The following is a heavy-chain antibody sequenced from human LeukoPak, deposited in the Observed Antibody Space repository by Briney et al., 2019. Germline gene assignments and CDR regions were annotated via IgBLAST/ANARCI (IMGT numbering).Heavy chain of an antibody. CDR1: GFTFSSYA. CDR2: ISGSGDNT. J-gene: IGHJ4*02. CDR3: ARDHQGDY. V-gene: IGHV3-23*01. Sequence: GGSLRLSCAASGFTFSSYAMSWVRQAPGKGLEWVSGISGSGDNTYYADSVKGRFTISRDNSKNTLYVQVNSLRAEDTAVYYCARDHQGDYWGQGTLVTVSS.